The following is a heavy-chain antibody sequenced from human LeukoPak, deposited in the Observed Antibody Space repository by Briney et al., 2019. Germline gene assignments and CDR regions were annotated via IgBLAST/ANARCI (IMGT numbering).Heavy chain of an antibody. CDR3: SKDSRQWVVPYFDS. CDR1: VFTFSACA. J-gene: IGHJ4*02. V-gene: IGHV3-23*01. D-gene: IGHD6-19*01. Sequence: PGGSLRLSCAASVFTFSACAMSWVCHTPGKGLEWVSGISSGGNTQYTDSVKGRFTVSRDNSKNTLHLQMDSLRAEDTAIYYCSKDSRQWVVPYFDSWGQGTVVTVSS. CDR2: ISSGGNT.